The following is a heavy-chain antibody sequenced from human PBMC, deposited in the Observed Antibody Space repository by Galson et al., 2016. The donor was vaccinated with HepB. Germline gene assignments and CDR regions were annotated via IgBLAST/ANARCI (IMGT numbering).Heavy chain of an antibody. CDR3: ARGQHVVVVTAPDY. CDR2: ISAYNGNT. CDR1: GYTFTSYA. D-gene: IGHD2-21*02. Sequence: SVKVSCKASGYTFTSYAISWVRQASGQGLEWMGWISAYNGNTNYAQKVQGRVTMTTDTSTTTAYMELRSLRADDTAVYYCARGQHVVVVTAPDYWGQGTLVTVSS. J-gene: IGHJ4*02. V-gene: IGHV1-18*01.